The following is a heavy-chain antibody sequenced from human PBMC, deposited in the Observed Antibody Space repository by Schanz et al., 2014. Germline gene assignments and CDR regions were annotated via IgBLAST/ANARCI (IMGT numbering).Heavy chain of an antibody. CDR1: GGTFSSYA. CDR3: ARDYYDSSGYYYCDY. D-gene: IGHD3-22*01. Sequence: QVQLVQSGAEVKKPGSPVKVSCKSSGGTFSSYAISWVRQAPGQGLEWMGRIIPILGIATYAQKFQGRLTITADKSTSTAYMELSGLRSEDTAMYYCARDYYDSSGYYYCDYWGQGTLVTVSS. J-gene: IGHJ4*01. V-gene: IGHV1-69*04. CDR2: IIPILGIA.